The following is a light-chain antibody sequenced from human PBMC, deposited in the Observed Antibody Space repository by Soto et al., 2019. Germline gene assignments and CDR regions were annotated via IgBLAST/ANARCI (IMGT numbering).Light chain of an antibody. CDR2: DAS. J-gene: IGKJ2*01. Sequence: EIVLTQSPSTLSLSPGERATLSCRASQSVSRYLAWYQQKPGKAPRLLIYDASNRVTGSPARFIGGGSGTDETPPISSLEPEDFAVYYCQQRFNWPRFTFGQGTKLEIK. CDR3: QQRFNWPRFT. V-gene: IGKV3-11*01. CDR1: QSVSRY.